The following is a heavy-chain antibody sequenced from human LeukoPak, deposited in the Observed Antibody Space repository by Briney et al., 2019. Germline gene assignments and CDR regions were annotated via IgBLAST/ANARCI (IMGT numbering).Heavy chain of an antibody. D-gene: IGHD4-11*01. V-gene: IGHV5-51*01. J-gene: IGHJ4*02. CDR2: IYYDDSET. CDR3: ASVPYSLGDY. CDR1: GYSFTSNW. Sequence: GESLKISCETSGYSFTSNWIAWVRQKPGKGLEWMGVIYYDDSETQYSPSFQGQVTISADKSISTAYLQWSSLKASDTAMYYCASVPYSLGDYWGQGTLVTVSS.